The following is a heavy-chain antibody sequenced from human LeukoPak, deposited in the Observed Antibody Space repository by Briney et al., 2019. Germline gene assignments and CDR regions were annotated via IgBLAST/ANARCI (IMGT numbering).Heavy chain of an antibody. V-gene: IGHV4-59*01. CDR1: GGSISSYY. J-gene: IGHJ3*02. CDR3: ARVRGYSYGSDAFDI. CDR2: IYYSGST. Sequence: PSETLSLTCAVSGGSISSYYWSWIRQPPGKGLEWIGYIYYSGSTNYNPSLKSRVTISVDTSKNQFSLKLSSVTAADTAVYYCARVRGYSYGSDAFDIWGQGTMVTVSS. D-gene: IGHD5-18*01.